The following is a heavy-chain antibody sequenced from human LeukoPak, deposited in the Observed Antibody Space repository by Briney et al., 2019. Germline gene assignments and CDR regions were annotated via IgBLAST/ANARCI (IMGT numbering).Heavy chain of an antibody. CDR2: INPSGGST. CDR1: GYSSTTYG. J-gene: IGHJ4*02. CDR3: ARDREVLWFGELSYYFDY. V-gene: IGHV1-46*01. D-gene: IGHD3-10*01. Sequence: ASVKVSCKTSGYSSTTYGLSWVRQAPGQGLEWMGIINPSGGSTSYAQKFQGRATMTRDTSTSTVYMELSSLRSEDTAVYYCARDREVLWFGELSYYFDYWGQGTLVTVSS.